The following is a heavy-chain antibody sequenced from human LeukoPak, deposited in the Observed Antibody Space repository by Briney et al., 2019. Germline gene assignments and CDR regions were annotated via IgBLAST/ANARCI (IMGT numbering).Heavy chain of an antibody. V-gene: IGHV7-4-1*02. J-gene: IGHJ6*02. D-gene: IGHD3-9*01. Sequence: ASVKVSCKASGYTFTSYAMNWVRQAPGQGLEWMGWINTNTGNPTYAQGFTGRFVFSLDTSVSTAYLQISSLKAEDTAVYYCARAPSSLLRYFDWPIGNYGMDVWGQGTTVTVSS. CDR3: ARAPSSLLRYFDWPIGNYGMDV. CDR2: INTNTGNP. CDR1: GYTFTSYA.